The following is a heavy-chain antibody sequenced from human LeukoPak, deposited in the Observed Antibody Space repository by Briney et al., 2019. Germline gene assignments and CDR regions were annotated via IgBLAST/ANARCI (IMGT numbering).Heavy chain of an antibody. CDR2: ISDSGGRT. J-gene: IGHJ4*02. V-gene: IGHV3-23*01. CDR1: GFTFSSYA. CDR3: ARDQGLLVVAGRFGY. D-gene: IGHD6-19*01. Sequence: GGSLRLSCAASGFTFSSYAMSWVRQAPGKGLEWVSAISDSGGRTYYADSVKGRFTISRDNAKNSLYLQMNSLRAEDTAVYYCARDQGLLVVAGRFGYWGQGTLVTASS.